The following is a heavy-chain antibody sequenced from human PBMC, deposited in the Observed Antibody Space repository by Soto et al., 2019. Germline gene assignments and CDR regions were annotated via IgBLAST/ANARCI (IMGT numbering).Heavy chain of an antibody. V-gene: IGHV1-8*02. J-gene: IGHJ5*02. CDR2: MNPTTGST. D-gene: IGHD2-21*01. CDR1: GYSFITHT. Sequence: QVQLVQSGAEVKKPGASVKVSCKTSGYSFITHTINWVRQAAGQGLEWMGWMNPTTGSTGYAQKFQGRVTMTIDTSITTTYMQMSGLRAADTAVYYCVRVTTENCGPLICQSWFDPWGQGTLITVSS. CDR3: VRVTTENCGPLICQSWFDP.